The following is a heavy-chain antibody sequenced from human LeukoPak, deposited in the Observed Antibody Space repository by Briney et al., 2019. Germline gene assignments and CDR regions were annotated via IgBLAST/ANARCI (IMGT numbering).Heavy chain of an antibody. J-gene: IGHJ4*02. Sequence: GASVKVSCKASGYTFTSYAMNWVRQAPGQGLGWMGWINTNTGNPTYAQGFTGRFVFSLDTSVSTAYLQISSLKAEDTAVYYCARVIAAAGTRQFDYWGQGTLVTVSS. CDR2: INTNTGNP. CDR1: GYTFTSYA. CDR3: ARVIAAAGTRQFDY. V-gene: IGHV7-4-1*02. D-gene: IGHD6-13*01.